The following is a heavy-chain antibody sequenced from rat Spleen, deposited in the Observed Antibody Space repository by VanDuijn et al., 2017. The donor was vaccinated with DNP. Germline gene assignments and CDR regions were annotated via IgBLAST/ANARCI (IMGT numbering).Heavy chain of an antibody. CDR3: ARHYYSVYWYFDF. V-gene: IGHV5-25*01. Sequence: EVQLVESGGGLVQPGRSLKLSCAASGFTFSNYYMAWVRQAPKKGLEWVATISTSGSRTYYPDSVKGRFTISRDNAKSSLYLQMNSLKSEDTATYYCARHYYSVYWYFDFWGPGTMVTVSS. CDR1: GFTFSNYY. J-gene: IGHJ1*01. CDR2: ISTSGSRT. D-gene: IGHD1-1*01.